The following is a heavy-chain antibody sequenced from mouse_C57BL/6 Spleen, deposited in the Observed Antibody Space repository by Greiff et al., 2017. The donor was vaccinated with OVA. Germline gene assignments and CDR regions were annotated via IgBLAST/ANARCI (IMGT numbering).Heavy chain of an antibody. V-gene: IGHV1-26*01. CDR1: GYTFTDYY. Sequence: EVQLQQSGPELVKPGASVKISCKASGYTFTDYYMNWVKQSHGKSLEWIGDINPNNGGTSYNQKFKGKATLTVDKSSSTAYMELRSLTSEDSAVYYCARWDYSNYFYMDDWGQGTSVTVSS. CDR3: ARWDYSNYFYMDD. D-gene: IGHD2-5*01. CDR2: INPNNGGT. J-gene: IGHJ4*01.